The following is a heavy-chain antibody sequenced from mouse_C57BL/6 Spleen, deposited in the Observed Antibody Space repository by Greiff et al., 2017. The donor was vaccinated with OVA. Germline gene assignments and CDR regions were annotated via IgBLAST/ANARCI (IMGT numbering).Heavy chain of an antibody. J-gene: IGHJ2*01. V-gene: IGHV1-75*01. D-gene: IGHD2-1*01. CDR1: GYTFTDYY. CDR2: IFPGSGSS. CDR3: ARSHGNFCDD. Sequence: QVHVKQSGPELVKPGASVKISCKASGYTFTDYYINWVKQRPGQGLEWIGWIFPGSGSSYSNEKFTGKATLTVDKSSSTAYMLLSSLTSEDSAVYFCARSHGNFCDDWGKGTTLTVSS.